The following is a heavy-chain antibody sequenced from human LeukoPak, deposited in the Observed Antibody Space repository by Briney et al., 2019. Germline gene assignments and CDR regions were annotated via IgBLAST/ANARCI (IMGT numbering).Heavy chain of an antibody. D-gene: IGHD6-13*01. V-gene: IGHV3-21*01. CDR1: GFTFSSYS. CDR3: ARGIAAAAFDY. J-gene: IGHJ4*02. CDR2: ISSSSYI. Sequence: PGGSLRLSCAASGFTFSSYSMNWVRQAPGKGLEWVSSISSSSYIYYADSVKGRFTISRDNAKNSLYLQMNSLRAEDTAVYYCARGIAAAAFDYWGQGTLVTVSS.